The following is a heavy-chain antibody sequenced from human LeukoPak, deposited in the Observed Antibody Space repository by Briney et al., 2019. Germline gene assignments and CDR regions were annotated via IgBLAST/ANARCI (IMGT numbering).Heavy chain of an antibody. J-gene: IGHJ5*02. CDR3: AAMAVNWFDP. V-gene: IGHV4-61*01. CDR2: ILYSDIT. CDR1: GGSVGSGSYY. Sequence: SETLSLTCTVSGGSVGSGSYYWSWIRQSPGKGLEWNGYILYSDITNYNPSLKSRVTMSVDTSKNQFSLRLTSVTAADTAVYYCAAMAVNWFDPWGQGTLVIVSS. D-gene: IGHD5-18*01.